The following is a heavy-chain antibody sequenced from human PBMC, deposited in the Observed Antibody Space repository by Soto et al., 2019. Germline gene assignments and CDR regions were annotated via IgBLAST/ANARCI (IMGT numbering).Heavy chain of an antibody. V-gene: IGHV3-11*01. D-gene: IGHD3-16*01. Sequence: QVQLVESGGGLVKPGGSLRLSCAASGFMFSDYYMSWIRQAPGKGLEWVSYISSGGSTKYYADSVKGRFTISRDNAKNTLCLQMSSLRAEETDIYCGARGGGGFYDYGWRSYSQGAFDVWGQGTMVTVSS. CDR3: ARGGGGFYDYGWRSYSQGAFDV. CDR2: ISSGGSTK. J-gene: IGHJ3*01. CDR1: GFMFSDYY.